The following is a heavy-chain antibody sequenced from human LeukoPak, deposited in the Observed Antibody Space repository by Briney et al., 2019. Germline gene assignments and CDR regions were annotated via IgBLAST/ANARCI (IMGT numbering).Heavy chain of an antibody. Sequence: PGRSLRLSCAASGFTFSSFAMHWVRQAPGKGLEWVAVISYDGNEKYYADSVKGRFTISRDGSKNTLYLQMNSLRAEDTAVYYCAKISIGRSMAVWGQGTTVTVSS. CDR2: ISYDGNEK. CDR3: AKISIGRSMAV. J-gene: IGHJ6*02. CDR1: GFTFSSFA. D-gene: IGHD6-6*01. V-gene: IGHV3-30*18.